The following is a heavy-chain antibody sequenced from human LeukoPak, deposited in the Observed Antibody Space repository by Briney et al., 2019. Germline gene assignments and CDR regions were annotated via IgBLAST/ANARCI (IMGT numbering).Heavy chain of an antibody. CDR3: ASIFDWFFDY. D-gene: IGHD3-9*01. Sequence: LSLTCAVYGGSFSDYSWSWIRQPPGKGLEWVSYISSSGSTIYYADSVKGRFTISRDNAKNSLYLQMNSLRAEDTAVYYCASIFDWFFDYWGQGTLVTVSS. CDR2: ISSSGSTI. CDR1: GGSFSDYS. J-gene: IGHJ4*02. V-gene: IGHV3-11*04.